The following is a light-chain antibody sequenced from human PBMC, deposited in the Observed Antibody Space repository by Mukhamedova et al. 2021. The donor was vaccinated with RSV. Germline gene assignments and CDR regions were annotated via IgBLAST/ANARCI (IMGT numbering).Light chain of an antibody. CDR2: GAS. V-gene: IGKV3-20*01. Sequence: CRASQSVSSSYLAWYQQKPGQAPRLLIYGASSRATGIPDRFSGSGSGTDFTLTISRLEPEDFAVYYCQQYGSSSYTFGQGTKLEI. J-gene: IGKJ2*01. CDR3: QQYGSSSYT. CDR1: QSVSSSY.